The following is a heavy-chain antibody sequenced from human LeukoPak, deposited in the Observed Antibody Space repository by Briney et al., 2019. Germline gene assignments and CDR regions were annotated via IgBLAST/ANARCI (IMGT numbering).Heavy chain of an antibody. V-gene: IGHV3-48*03. Sequence: PGGSLRLSCAASGFTFSSYEMNCVRQAPGKGLEWVSYISSSGSTIYYADSVKGRFTISRDNAKNSLYLQMNSLRAEDTAVYYCAREDSGYDWGNIDYWGQGTLVTVSS. J-gene: IGHJ4*02. CDR1: GFTFSSYE. CDR2: ISSSGSTI. D-gene: IGHD5-12*01. CDR3: AREDSGYDWGNIDY.